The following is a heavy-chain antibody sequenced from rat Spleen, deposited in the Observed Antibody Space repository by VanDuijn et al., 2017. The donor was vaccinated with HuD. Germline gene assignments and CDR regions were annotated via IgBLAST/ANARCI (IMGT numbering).Heavy chain of an antibody. CDR2: ITNSGGST. Sequence: EVQLVESGGGLVQPGRSLKLSCAASGFTFSDYGVAWVRQAPTKGLEWVASITNSGGSTYYRDSVKGRFTISRDNAKSTLYLQMDSLRSEDTATYYCARRPQLQRTMGIRGYYWYFDFWGPGTMVTVSS. CDR1: GFTFSDYG. V-gene: IGHV5-29*01. J-gene: IGHJ1*01. CDR3: ARRPQLQRTMGIRGYYWYFDF. D-gene: IGHD1-9*01.